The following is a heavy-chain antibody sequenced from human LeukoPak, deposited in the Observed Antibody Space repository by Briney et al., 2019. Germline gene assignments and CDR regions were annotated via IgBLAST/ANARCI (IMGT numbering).Heavy chain of an antibody. V-gene: IGHV2-5*01. D-gene: IGHD4-17*01. CDR3: ARIGLGYGDRALDY. J-gene: IGHJ4*02. Sequence: SGPTLVNPTETLTLTCTFSGFSLSNSGVGVGWIRQPPGKALEWLALIYWNDDKRYSPSLKSRLTITKDTSKNQVVLTMTNMDPVDTATYYCARIGLGYGDRALDYWGQGTLVTVSS. CDR2: IYWNDDK. CDR1: GFSLSNSGVG.